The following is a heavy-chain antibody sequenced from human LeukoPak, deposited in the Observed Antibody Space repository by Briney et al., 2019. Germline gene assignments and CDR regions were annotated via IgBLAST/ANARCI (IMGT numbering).Heavy chain of an antibody. D-gene: IGHD3-22*01. Sequence: GGSLRLSCAASGFTFTRFNMNWVRQAPGKGLELVSSITTSGTYIYYADSVKGRFTISRDNAKNSLYLQMNSLRGEDTTVYYCARPFYYDSNGGEGMDVWGQGTTVTVSS. CDR2: ITTSGTYI. CDR3: ARPFYYDSNGGEGMDV. J-gene: IGHJ6*02. V-gene: IGHV3-21*06. CDR1: GFTFTRFN.